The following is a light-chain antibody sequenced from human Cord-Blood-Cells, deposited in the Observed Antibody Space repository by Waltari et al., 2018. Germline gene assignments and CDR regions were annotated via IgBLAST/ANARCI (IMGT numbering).Light chain of an antibody. J-gene: IGKJ3*01. CDR3: QQRSNWPPVFT. Sequence: DIVLTQSPATLSLSPGERATLSCRASQSVSSYLAWYQQKPGQAPRLLIYDASNRATGIPARFSGSGSGTDFTLTISSLELEDFAVYYCQQRSNWPPVFTCGPGTKVDIK. CDR2: DAS. V-gene: IGKV3-11*01. CDR1: QSVSSY.